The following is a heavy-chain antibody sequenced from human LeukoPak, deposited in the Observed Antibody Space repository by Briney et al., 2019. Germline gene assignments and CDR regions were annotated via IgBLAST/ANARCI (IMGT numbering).Heavy chain of an antibody. CDR3: ARGYCSGGSCYVFDY. V-gene: IGHV3-66*01. J-gene: IGHJ4*02. D-gene: IGHD2-15*01. CDR1: GFTVSSNY. Sequence: GGSLRLSCAASGFTVSSNYMSWVRQAPGKGLEWVSDIYSGGTTYYADSVKGRFTISRDNTKNTLYLQMNSLRAEDTAVYYCARGYCSGGSCYVFDYWGQGTLVTVSS. CDR2: IYSGGTT.